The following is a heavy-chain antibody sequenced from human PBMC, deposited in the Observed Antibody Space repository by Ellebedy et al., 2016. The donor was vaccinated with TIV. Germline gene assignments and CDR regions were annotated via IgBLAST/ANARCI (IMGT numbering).Heavy chain of an antibody. D-gene: IGHD3-10*01. CDR2: ISYDGTHK. CDR3: ARDRQITMIRGLVIFFDY. V-gene: IGHV3-30*04. J-gene: IGHJ4*02. CDR1: GFSFNNYA. Sequence: PGGSLRLSCAASGFSFNNYAIHWVRQAPGKGLEWVAVISYDGTHKNYADSVKGRFTISRDNSKNTLYLQMNSLRAEDPAVYYCARDRQITMIRGLVIFFDYWGQGSLVTVSS.